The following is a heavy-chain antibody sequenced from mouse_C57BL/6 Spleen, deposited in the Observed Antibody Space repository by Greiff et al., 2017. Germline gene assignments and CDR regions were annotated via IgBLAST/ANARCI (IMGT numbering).Heavy chain of an antibody. V-gene: IGHV5-6*01. D-gene: IGHD2-2*01. CDR2: ISSGGSYT. CDR1: GFTFSSYG. Sequence: EVKLMESGGDLVKPGGSLKLSCAASGFTFSSYGMSWVRQTPDKRLEWVATISSGGSYTYYPDSVKGRFTISRDNAKNTLYLQMSSLKSEDTAMYYCARGIYYGYDWFAYWGQGTLVTVSA. J-gene: IGHJ3*01. CDR3: ARGIYYGYDWFAY.